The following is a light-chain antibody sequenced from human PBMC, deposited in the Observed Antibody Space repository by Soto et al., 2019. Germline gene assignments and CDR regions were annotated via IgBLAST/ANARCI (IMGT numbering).Light chain of an antibody. CDR3: QQYNSYSSVA. Sequence: DIQMTQSPSTLSASVGDRVTITCRASQTIDSWLAWYQQRPGKPPNLLIYDASSLESGVPSRFSGSGSGTEFTLTISSLQPDDFATYYCQQYNSYSSVAFGQGTKVDIK. J-gene: IGKJ1*01. CDR1: QTIDSW. V-gene: IGKV1-5*01. CDR2: DAS.